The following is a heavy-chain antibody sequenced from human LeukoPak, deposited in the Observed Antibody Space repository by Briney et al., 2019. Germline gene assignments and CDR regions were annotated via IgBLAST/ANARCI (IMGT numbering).Heavy chain of an antibody. V-gene: IGHV4-59*11. J-gene: IGHJ3*02. Sequence: SETLSLTCAVSGDSFSSHYWTWIRQPPGRGLEWIGYISYIGTTNYNPSLKSRVTISIDTSKNQFSLKLSAVTTADTAVYYCARDLVTVTKGFDIWGLGTMVSVSS. D-gene: IGHD4-17*01. CDR2: ISYIGTT. CDR1: GDSFSSHY. CDR3: ARDLVTVTKGFDI.